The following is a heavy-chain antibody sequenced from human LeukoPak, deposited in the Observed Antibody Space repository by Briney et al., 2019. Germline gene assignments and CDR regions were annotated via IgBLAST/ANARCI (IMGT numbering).Heavy chain of an antibody. J-gene: IGHJ4*02. Sequence: GGSLRLSCAASGFTFSSCGMHWVRQAPGKGLEWVAVISYDGSNKYYADSVKGRFTISRDNSKNTLYLQMNSLRAEDTAVYYCAKGQMGPYYFDYWGQGTLVTVSS. CDR3: AKGQMGPYYFDY. CDR2: ISYDGSNK. V-gene: IGHV3-30*18. D-gene: IGHD2-8*01. CDR1: GFTFSSCG.